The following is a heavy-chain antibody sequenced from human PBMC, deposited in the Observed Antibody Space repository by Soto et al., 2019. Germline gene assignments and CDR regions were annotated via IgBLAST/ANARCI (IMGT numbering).Heavy chain of an antibody. D-gene: IGHD2-2*01. CDR2: TARGGKT. V-gene: IGHV3-53*04. CDR1: GLTVSSTF. J-gene: IGHJ4*02. Sequence: GGSLRLSCAASGLTVSSTFMSWVRQAPGKGLERVTVTARGGKTYYAESVKGRFSTSRQNTDNTLYLQVNTRREDDTAFYYCASLPPGYSCDRTSCAFDFWGEGALVTVSS. CDR3: ASLPPGYSCDRTSCAFDF.